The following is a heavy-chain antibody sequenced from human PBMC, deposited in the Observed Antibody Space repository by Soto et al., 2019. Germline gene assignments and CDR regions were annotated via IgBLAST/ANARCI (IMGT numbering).Heavy chain of an antibody. Sequence: SETLSLTCAVSGGSLSNYYWSWIRQPPGKGLEWIGEISHSGSTNYNPSLKRRVTISVDTSKNQFYLKLSSVTAADTAVYYCGTSKIYVFQSGGTRHVPLGFWGQGPLVTGSS. J-gene: IGHJ4*02. CDR2: ISHSGST. CDR3: GTSKIYVFQSGGTRHVPLGF. D-gene: IGHD2-15*01. V-gene: IGHV4-34*01. CDR1: GGSLSNYY.